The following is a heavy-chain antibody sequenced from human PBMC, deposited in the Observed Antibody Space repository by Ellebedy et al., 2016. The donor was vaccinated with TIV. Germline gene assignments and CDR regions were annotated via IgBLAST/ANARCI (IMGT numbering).Heavy chain of an antibody. V-gene: IGHV3-23*01. CDR1: GFTLNTYA. D-gene: IGHD2-15*01. CDR3: ARLGYRSSWFDY. CDR2: ISGTGGST. J-gene: IGHJ4*02. Sequence: GESLKISCAASGFTLNTYAMSWVRQAPGKGLEWVSSISGTGGSTWYADSVQGRFTISRDNSKTTLSLQMNSLRADDTAVYYCARLGYRSSWFDYWGQGALVTVSS.